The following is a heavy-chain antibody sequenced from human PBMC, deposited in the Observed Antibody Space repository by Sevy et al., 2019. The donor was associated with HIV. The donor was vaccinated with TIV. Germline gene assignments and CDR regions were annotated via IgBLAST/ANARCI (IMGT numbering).Heavy chain of an antibody. J-gene: IGHJ4*02. V-gene: IGHV4-34*01. CDR3: ARVKKGGPVVVAALRRLXXXXXY. CDR2: INHFGST. D-gene: IGHD2-15*01. Sequence: SETLSLTCAVYGGSXSGYSWSWIRQSPNRGLEWIGEINHFGSTNYNPSLKSRVTISVDTSKNQFSLKLNSVTAADTAVXXCARVKKGGPVVVAALRRLXXXXXYWGQXALVTVSS. CDR1: GGSXSGYS.